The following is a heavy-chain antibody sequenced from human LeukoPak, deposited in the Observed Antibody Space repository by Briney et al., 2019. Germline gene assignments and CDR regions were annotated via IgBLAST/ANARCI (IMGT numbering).Heavy chain of an antibody. CDR1: GGSISNYW. CDR3: ARGYSRSWNYFDY. D-gene: IGHD6-13*01. Sequence: SETLSLTCTASGGSISNYWWSWIRQPPGKGLDWVGYVFDSGGTKYNPSLKSRVTISVDPSKKQYSLKLSSVTAADTAVYDCARGYSRSWNYFDYWGQGTLVTVSS. V-gene: IGHV4-59*01. J-gene: IGHJ4*02. CDR2: VFDSGGT.